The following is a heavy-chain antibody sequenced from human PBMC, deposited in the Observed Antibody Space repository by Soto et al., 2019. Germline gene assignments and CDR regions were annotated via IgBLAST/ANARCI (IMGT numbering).Heavy chain of an antibody. Sequence: SETLSLTCTVSGGSISSYYWSWIRQPPGKGLEWIGYIYYTGSTKYNPSLNSRVTISVDTSKNQFSLTVTSVTAADTALYYCARLNAGTTYYYYGMDVWGQGTTVTVSS. D-gene: IGHD1-7*01. CDR2: IYYTGST. CDR3: ARLNAGTTYYYYGMDV. CDR1: GGSISSYY. J-gene: IGHJ6*02. V-gene: IGHV4-59*08.